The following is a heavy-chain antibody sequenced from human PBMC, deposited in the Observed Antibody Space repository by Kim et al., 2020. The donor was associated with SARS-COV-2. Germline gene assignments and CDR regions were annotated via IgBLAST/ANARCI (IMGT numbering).Heavy chain of an antibody. D-gene: IGHD5-18*01. V-gene: IGHV3-23*01. CDR2: T. CDR3: AREINTAFDY. J-gene: IGHJ4*02. Sequence: TYYADPVKGRFTISKDNSKNTLYLQMNSLRADDTALYFCAREINTAFDYWGQGLLVTISS.